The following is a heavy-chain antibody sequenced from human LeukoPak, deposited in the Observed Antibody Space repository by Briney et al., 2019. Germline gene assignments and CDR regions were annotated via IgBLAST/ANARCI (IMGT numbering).Heavy chain of an antibody. J-gene: IGHJ2*01. CDR1: GGSISSYY. Sequence: PSETLSLTCTVSGGSISSYYWSWIRQPPGKGLEWIGYIYYSGSTNYNPSLKSRVTISVDTSKNQFSLKLSSVTAADTAVYYCARGVAVAGTRYFDLWGRGTLVTVSS. CDR2: IYYSGST. V-gene: IGHV4-59*01. D-gene: IGHD6-19*01. CDR3: ARGVAVAGTRYFDL.